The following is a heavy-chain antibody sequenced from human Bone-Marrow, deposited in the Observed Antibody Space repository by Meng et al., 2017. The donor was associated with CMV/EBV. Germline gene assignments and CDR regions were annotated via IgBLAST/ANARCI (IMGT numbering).Heavy chain of an antibody. CDR2: FDPEDGET. Sequence: ASVKVSCKVSGYTLTELSMHWVRQAPGKGLEWMGGFDPEDGETIYAQKFQGRVTMTEDTSTDTAYMELSSLRSEDTAVYYCARGYCYVDAFDIWGQGTMVTVSS. V-gene: IGHV1-24*01. D-gene: IGHD5-18*01. J-gene: IGHJ3*02. CDR1: GYTLTELS. CDR3: ARGYCYVDAFDI.